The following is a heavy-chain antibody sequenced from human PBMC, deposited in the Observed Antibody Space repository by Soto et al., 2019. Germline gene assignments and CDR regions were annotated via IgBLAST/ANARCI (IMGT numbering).Heavy chain of an antibody. CDR2: ISYDGSNK. CDR1: GFTFSSYG. D-gene: IGHD1-26*01. J-gene: IGHJ6*02. CDR3: ARDRWAGSCPVCYYGMDV. V-gene: IGHV3-30*03. Sequence: QVQLVESGGGVVQPGRSLRLSCAASGFTFSSYGMHWVRQAPGKGLEWVAMISYDGSNKYYADSVKGRFTISRDNSKNTLYLQMNSLRAEDTSIYYCARDRWAGSCPVCYYGMDVWGQGTTVTVSS.